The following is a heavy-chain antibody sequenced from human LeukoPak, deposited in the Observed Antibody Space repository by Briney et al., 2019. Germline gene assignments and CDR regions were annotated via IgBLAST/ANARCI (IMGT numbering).Heavy chain of an antibody. D-gene: IGHD3-10*01. CDR3: ARARPGEYYFDY. Sequence: PGGSLRLSCAASGFTVSSNYMSWVRQAPGKGLEWVSVIYSGGSTYYADSVKGRFTISRDNSKNTLYLQMNSLRAEDTAVYYCARARPGEYYFDYWGQGTLVTVSS. J-gene: IGHJ4*02. CDR1: GFTVSSNY. CDR2: IYSGGST. V-gene: IGHV3-66*01.